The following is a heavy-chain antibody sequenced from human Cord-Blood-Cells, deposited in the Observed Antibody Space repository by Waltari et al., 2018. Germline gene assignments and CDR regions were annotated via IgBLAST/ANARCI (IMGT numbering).Heavy chain of an antibody. J-gene: IGHJ4*02. D-gene: IGHD3-10*01. Sequence: QVQLVQSGAEVKKPGASVKVSCKAAGYTFTSYDINWVRQATGQGLEWMGWMNPTSGNTGYAQKFQGRVTMTRNTSISTAYMELSSLRSEDTAVYYCARVKNYYGSGSYYNVYYWGQGTLVTVSS. CDR3: ARVKNYYGSGSYYNVYY. CDR2: MNPTSGNT. V-gene: IGHV1-8*01. CDR1: GYTFTSYD.